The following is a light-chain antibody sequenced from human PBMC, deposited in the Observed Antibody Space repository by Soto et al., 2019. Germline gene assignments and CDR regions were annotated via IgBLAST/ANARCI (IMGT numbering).Light chain of an antibody. Sequence: DIQMTQSTSSLSASVGDRVTITCRASQTISNYLNWYQQRPGKAPKLLIYAASSLQSGVPSRFSGSRSGTEFTLTISSLQPEDFATYYCLQHDSNVWTFGQGTKVDVK. V-gene: IGKV1-17*01. CDR1: QTISNY. J-gene: IGKJ1*01. CDR2: AAS. CDR3: LQHDSNVWT.